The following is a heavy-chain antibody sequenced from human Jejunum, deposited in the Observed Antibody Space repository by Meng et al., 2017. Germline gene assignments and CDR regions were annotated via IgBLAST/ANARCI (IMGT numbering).Heavy chain of an antibody. CDR1: GGSIESNNW. Sequence: QGQLQESGRGLVKPSEALSLACAVSGGSIESNNWWTWIRQPPGQGLEWIGEVYHSGSTHYNPSLQSRVTISIDNSKNRFSLSLNSVTAADTAIYYCARADYVRYFDLWGRGTLVTVSS. J-gene: IGHJ2*01. CDR2: VYHSGST. CDR3: ARADYVRYFDL. D-gene: IGHD3-10*02. V-gene: IGHV4-4*02.